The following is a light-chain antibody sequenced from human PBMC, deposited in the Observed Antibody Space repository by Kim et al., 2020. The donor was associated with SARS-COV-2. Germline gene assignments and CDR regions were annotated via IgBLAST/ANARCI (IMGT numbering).Light chain of an antibody. V-gene: IGKV4-1*01. CDR3: HQYYSTPYT. CDR2: WAS. CDR1: QTVFYNFNNKNY. Sequence: RATINCKSSQTVFYNFNNKNYLAWYQHKPGQPPKLLIYWASTRESGVPNRFSGSGSGTDFTLTISTLQAEDVAVYYCHQYYSTPYTFGQGTKLEIK. J-gene: IGKJ2*01.